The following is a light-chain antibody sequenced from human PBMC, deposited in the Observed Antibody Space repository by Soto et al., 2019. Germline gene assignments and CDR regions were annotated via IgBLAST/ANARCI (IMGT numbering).Light chain of an antibody. CDR3: SSYTRQSTYV. Sequence: QSALTQPASVSGSPGQSITISCTGTSSDVGGYKYVSWFQQYPGKVPKLIIYEVNDRPSGVSNRFSASKSGNTASLTTSGLQAEDEADYYCSSYTRQSTYVFGTGTKVTVL. CDR1: SSDVGGYKY. V-gene: IGLV2-14*03. J-gene: IGLJ1*01. CDR2: EVN.